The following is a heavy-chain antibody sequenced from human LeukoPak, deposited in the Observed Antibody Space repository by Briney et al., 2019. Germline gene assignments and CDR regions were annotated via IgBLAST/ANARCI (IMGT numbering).Heavy chain of an antibody. CDR1: GFTFSSYE. Sequence: PGGSLRLSCAASGFTFSSYEMNWVRQAPGKGLEWVSYISSSGSTIYYADSVKGRFTISRDNAKNSLYLQMNSLRAEDTAVYYCARGDYGDYYYYYMDVWGKGTTVTISS. D-gene: IGHD4-17*01. CDR2: ISSSGSTI. CDR3: ARGDYGDYYYYYMDV. V-gene: IGHV3-48*03. J-gene: IGHJ6*03.